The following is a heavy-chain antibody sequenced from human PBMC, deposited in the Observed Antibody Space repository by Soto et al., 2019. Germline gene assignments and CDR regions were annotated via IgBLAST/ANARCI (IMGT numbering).Heavy chain of an antibody. D-gene: IGHD6-13*01. CDR3: ARGQYSSSWYNNSYYYYYMDV. CDR2: MNPNSGNT. V-gene: IGHV1-8*01. Sequence: GASVKVSCEASGYTFTSYDINWVRQATGQGLEWMGWMNPNSGNTGYAQKFQGRVTMTRNTSISTAYMELSSLRSEDTAVYYCARGQYSSSWYNNSYYYYYMDVWGKGTTVTVSS. J-gene: IGHJ6*03. CDR1: GYTFTSYD.